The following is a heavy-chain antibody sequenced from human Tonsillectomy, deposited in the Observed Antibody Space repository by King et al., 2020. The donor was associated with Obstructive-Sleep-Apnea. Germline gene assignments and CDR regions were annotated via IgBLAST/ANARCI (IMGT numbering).Heavy chain of an antibody. Sequence: TLKESGPALVKPSQTLTLTCNFSGFSLSTSGMCVSWIRQPPGKALEWLARIDWDDDKYYSTSLKTRLTISKDTSKNQVVLTMTNMDPVDTATYYYARMTVSGWYYFDYWGQGTLVTVSS. J-gene: IGHJ4*02. V-gene: IGHV2-70*11. CDR1: GFSLSTSGMC. CDR2: IDWDDDK. D-gene: IGHD6-19*01. CDR3: ARMTVSGWYYFDY.